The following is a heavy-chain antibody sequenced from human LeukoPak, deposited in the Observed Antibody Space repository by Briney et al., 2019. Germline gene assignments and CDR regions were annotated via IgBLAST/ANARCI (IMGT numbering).Heavy chain of an antibody. CDR2: IYYSGST. J-gene: IGHJ4*02. Sequence: PSETLSLTCTVSGGSVSSGSYYWSWIRQPPGKGLEWIGYIYYSGSTNYNPSLKSRVTISGDTSMTQFSLKLRSVTAADTAVYYCASSIAVAGTLFYWGQGTLVAVSS. V-gene: IGHV4-61*01. CDR1: GGSVSSGSYY. D-gene: IGHD6-19*01. CDR3: ASSIAVAGTLFY.